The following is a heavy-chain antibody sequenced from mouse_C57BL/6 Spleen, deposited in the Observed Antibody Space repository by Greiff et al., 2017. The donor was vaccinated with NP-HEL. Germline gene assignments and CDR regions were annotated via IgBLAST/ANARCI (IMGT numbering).Heavy chain of an antibody. CDR3: ARSHGYYYAMDY. Sequence: EVMLVESEGGLVQPGSSMKLSCTASGFTFSDYYMAWVRQVPEKGLEWVANINYDGSSTYYLDSLKSRFIISRDNAKNILYLQMSSLKSEDTATYYCARSHGYYYAMDYWGQGTSVTVSS. CDR2: INYDGSST. CDR1: GFTFSDYY. V-gene: IGHV5-16*01. J-gene: IGHJ4*01. D-gene: IGHD2-2*01.